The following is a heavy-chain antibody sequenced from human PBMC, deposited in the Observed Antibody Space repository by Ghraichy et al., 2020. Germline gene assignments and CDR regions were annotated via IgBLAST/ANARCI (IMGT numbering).Heavy chain of an antibody. D-gene: IGHD1-26*01. CDR2: ISSNGGST. CDR3: ALSTIVGATQAFDI. Sequence: GGSLRLSCAASGFTFSSYAMHWVRQAPGKGLEYVSAISSNGGSTYYANSVKGRFTISRDNSKNTLYLQMGSLRAEDMAVYYCALSTIVGATQAFDIWGQGTMVTVSS. J-gene: IGHJ3*02. CDR1: GFTFSSYA. V-gene: IGHV3-64*01.